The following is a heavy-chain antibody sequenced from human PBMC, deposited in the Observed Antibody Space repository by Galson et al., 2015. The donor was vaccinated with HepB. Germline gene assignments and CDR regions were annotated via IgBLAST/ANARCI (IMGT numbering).Heavy chain of an antibody. Sequence: SLRLSCAASGFTFSTYAMSWVRQAPGKGLEWVSAVSGSGGSTYYADSVKGRFTISRDNSKNTLFLQMNSLRAEDTAVYYCAKHGYGISGEDYWGQGTPVIVSS. D-gene: IGHD3-10*01. CDR3: AKHGYGISGEDY. CDR1: GFTFSTYA. J-gene: IGHJ4*02. V-gene: IGHV3-23*01. CDR2: VSGSGGST.